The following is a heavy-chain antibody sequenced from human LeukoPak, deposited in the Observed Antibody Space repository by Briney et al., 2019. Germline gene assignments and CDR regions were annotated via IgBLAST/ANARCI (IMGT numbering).Heavy chain of an antibody. CDR3: ARDSGSSPTFDY. D-gene: IGHD6-13*01. Sequence: SETLSLTCTVSGGSISSYYWSWIRQPPGKGLEWIGYTHYSGNSNYNPSLKSRVTMSVGTSKNQISLKLTSVTAADTAVYYCARDSGSSPTFDYWGQGTLVTVSS. CDR2: THYSGNS. CDR1: GGSISSYY. V-gene: IGHV4-59*01. J-gene: IGHJ4*02.